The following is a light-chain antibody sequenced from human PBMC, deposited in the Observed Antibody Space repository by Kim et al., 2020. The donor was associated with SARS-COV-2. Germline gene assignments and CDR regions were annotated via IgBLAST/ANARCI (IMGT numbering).Light chain of an antibody. V-gene: IGKV1-33*01. J-gene: IGKJ4*01. CDR3: HEYEELS. CDR1: QDITKY. Sequence: DIQLTQSPSYLSASVGDRVTITCQASQDITKYLNCYQQKPGGTPRLLVYDSTTLEVGVPSRFTGSGGGRDFSLTIRSLEPDDFATYYCHEYEELSFGGGTKVDIK. CDR2: DST.